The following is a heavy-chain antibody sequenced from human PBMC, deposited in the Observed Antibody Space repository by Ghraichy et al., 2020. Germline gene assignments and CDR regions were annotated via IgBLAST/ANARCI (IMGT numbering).Heavy chain of an antibody. D-gene: IGHD6-19*01. J-gene: IGHJ6*02. CDR1: GFTFSSYA. V-gene: IGHV3-23*01. CDR2: ISGSGGST. Sequence: GGSLRLSCAASGFTFSSYAMSWVRQAPGKGLEWVSAISGSGGSTYYADSVKGRFTISRDNSKNTLYLQMNSLRAEDTAGYYCAKEIGIAVGGMSFYYGMDVWGQGTTVTVSS. CDR3: AKEIGIAVGGMSFYYGMDV.